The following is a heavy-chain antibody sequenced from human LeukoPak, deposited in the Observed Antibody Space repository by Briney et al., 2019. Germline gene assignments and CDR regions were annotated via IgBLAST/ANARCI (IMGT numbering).Heavy chain of an antibody. D-gene: IGHD2-15*01. V-gene: IGHV3-23*01. CDR3: AKARGCSGGSCYFDC. CDR2: ISGSGGST. J-gene: IGHJ4*02. Sequence: GGSLRLSCAASGFTFNIYAMNWVRQAPGKGLEWVSTISGSGGSTYYADSVKGRSTISRDNSKNTLSLQMNSLRAEDTATYYCAKARGCSGGSCYFDCWGQGTLVTVSS. CDR1: GFTFNIYA.